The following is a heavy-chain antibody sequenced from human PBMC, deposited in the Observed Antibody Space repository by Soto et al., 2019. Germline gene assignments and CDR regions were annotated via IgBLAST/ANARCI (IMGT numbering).Heavy chain of an antibody. J-gene: IGHJ4*02. D-gene: IGHD3-10*01. CDR2: IEHNGNN. V-gene: IGHV4-34*01. CDR1: GATFSGYF. CDR3: ARDIRYFPY. Sequence: ESLSPACSVYGATFSGYFWSWVRQPPGKGLEWIGEIEHNGNNNINPSLKSRVTMSVDTSKNQISLTLTSVTAADTAVYYCARDIRYFPYWGQGTLVTVSS.